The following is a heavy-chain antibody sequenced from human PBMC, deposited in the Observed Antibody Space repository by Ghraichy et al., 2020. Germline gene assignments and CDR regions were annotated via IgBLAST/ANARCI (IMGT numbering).Heavy chain of an antibody. CDR2: INNSGGRT. D-gene: IGHD3-10*01. Sequence: GESLNISCAASGFTFTSYAMSWVRQAPGKGLEWVSGINNSGGRTYYADSVKGRFTISRDASKNTLYLQINSLRAEDTAVYYCAKSQHYYGSGSYMGPFDSWGQGTPVTVSS. CDR1: GFTFTSYA. V-gene: IGHV3-23*01. J-gene: IGHJ4*02. CDR3: AKSQHYYGSGSYMGPFDS.